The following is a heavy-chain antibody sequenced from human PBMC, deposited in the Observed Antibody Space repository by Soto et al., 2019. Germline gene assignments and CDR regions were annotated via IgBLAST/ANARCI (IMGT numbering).Heavy chain of an antibody. CDR3: AITVTTDLDRYCFAY. J-gene: IGHJ4*02. V-gene: IGHV4-4*02. CDR2: IYHSGST. Sequence: QVQLQESGPGLVKPSGTLSLTCTVSGGSISSSNWWSWVRQPPGKGLEWIGEIYHSGSTNYNPSLKSRVTRSVDKSKNQFSLRLSSVTAADTAVYYCAITVTTDLDRYCFAYWGQGTLVTVSS. CDR1: GGSISSSNW. D-gene: IGHD4-17*01.